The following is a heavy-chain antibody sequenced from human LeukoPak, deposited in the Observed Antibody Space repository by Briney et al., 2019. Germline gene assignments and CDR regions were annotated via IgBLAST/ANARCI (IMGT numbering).Heavy chain of an antibody. Sequence: PGGSLRLSCAASGFTVSSNYMSWVRQAPGKGLEWVSVIYSCGSTYYADSVKGRFTVSRDNFKNTLYLQMNSLRAEDTALYYCARKLWHRNDCWGQGTLVTVSS. V-gene: IGHV3-53*01. J-gene: IGHJ4*02. D-gene: IGHD3-16*01. CDR2: IYSCGST. CDR1: GFTVSSNY. CDR3: ARKLWHRNDC.